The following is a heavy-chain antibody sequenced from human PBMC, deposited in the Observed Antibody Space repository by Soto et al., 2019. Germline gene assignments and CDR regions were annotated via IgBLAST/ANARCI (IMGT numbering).Heavy chain of an antibody. V-gene: IGHV1-69*06. CDR2: IIPIFGTA. Sequence: QVQLVQSGAEVKKPGSSVKVSYKASGGTFSSYAISWVRQAPGQGLEWMGGIIPIFGTANYAQKFQGRVMITADKSTSTAYMELSSLRSEDTAVYYCARGYCSSTSCYMIPDYWGQGTLVTVSS. CDR3: ARGYCSSTSCYMIPDY. J-gene: IGHJ4*02. D-gene: IGHD2-2*02. CDR1: GGTFSSYA.